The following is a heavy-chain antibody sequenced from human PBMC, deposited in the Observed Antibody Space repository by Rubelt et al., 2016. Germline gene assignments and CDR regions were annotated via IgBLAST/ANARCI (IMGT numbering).Heavy chain of an antibody. CDR2: IKQDGSQK. CDR3: ARVPYYDILAYGMDV. J-gene: IGHJ6*02. Sequence: VPGKGLEWVANIKQDGSQKYYVDSVKGRFTISRDNAKNSLYLQMNSLRAEDTAVYYCARVPYYDILAYGMDVWGQGTTVTVSS. V-gene: IGHV3-7*01. D-gene: IGHD3-9*01.